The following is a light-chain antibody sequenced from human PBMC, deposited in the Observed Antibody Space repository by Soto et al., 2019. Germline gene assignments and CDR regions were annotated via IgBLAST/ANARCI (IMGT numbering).Light chain of an antibody. V-gene: IGLV1-47*02. CDR3: AAWDDSLSGQV. CDR1: SSNIGSNY. J-gene: IGLJ3*02. Sequence: QSVLTRPPSASATPGQMVTISCSGSSSNIGSNYVYWYQQIPGTAPKLLIFNNNQRPSGVPDRFSGSKSGTSASLAISGLRSGDEADYHCAAWDDSLSGQVFGGGTKLTVL. CDR2: NNN.